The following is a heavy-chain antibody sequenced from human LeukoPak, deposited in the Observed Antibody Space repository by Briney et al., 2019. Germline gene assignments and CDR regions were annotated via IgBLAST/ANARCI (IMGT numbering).Heavy chain of an antibody. D-gene: IGHD3-10*01. CDR1: GYTFTGYY. J-gene: IGHJ4*02. V-gene: IGHV1-2*02. Sequence: ASVTVSCKASGYTFTGYYTHWVRQAPGQGLAWMGWINPNSGGTKYAQKFQGRVTMTRDTSISTAYMELSRLRSDDTAVYYCARGYGSGSSIVGVDYWGQGTLVTVSS. CDR3: ARGYGSGSSIVGVDY. CDR2: INPNSGGT.